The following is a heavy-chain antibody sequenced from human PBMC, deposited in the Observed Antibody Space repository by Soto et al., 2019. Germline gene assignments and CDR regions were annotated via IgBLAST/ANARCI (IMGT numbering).Heavy chain of an antibody. J-gene: IGHJ5*02. V-gene: IGHV3-23*01. Sequence: QPGGSLRLSCAASGLTFSGSAMSWVRQAPGKGLEWVSSISGTGSGTYYADSVKGRFTISRDNSKNMLYLQMNILRAEDTAIYHCEEYTSSWYFDHWGQGTLVTVSS. CDR1: GLTFSGSA. D-gene: IGHD6-13*01. CDR2: ISGTGSGT. CDR3: EEYTSSWYFDH.